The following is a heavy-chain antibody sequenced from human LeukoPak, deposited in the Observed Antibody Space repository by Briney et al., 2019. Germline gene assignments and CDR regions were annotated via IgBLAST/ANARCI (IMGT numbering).Heavy chain of an antibody. J-gene: IGHJ5*02. Sequence: PGGSLRLSCAASGFTFSSYAMSWVRQAPGKGLEWVSAISGSGGGTYYADSVKGRFTISRDNSKNTLYLQMNSLRAEDTAVYYCAKDSGYDSSGYPFNWFDPWGQGTLVTVSS. CDR3: AKDSGYDSSGYPFNWFDP. D-gene: IGHD3-22*01. V-gene: IGHV3-23*01. CDR2: ISGSGGGT. CDR1: GFTFSSYA.